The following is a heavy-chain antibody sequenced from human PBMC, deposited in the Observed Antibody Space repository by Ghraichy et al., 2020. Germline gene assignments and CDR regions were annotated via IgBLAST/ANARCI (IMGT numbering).Heavy chain of an antibody. CDR1: GFMFSDYG. CDR2: LRSDGTTE. CDR3: ARDEGGYNVFFDY. J-gene: IGHJ4*02. D-gene: IGHD5-24*01. Sequence: LSLTCAASGFMFSDYGIHWVRQAPGKGLEWVAFLRSDGTTEHFIDSVKGRFSISRDTSKNTVYLHMNSLRVEDTAMYYCARDEGGYNVFFDYWGQGTLVTVSS. V-gene: IGHV3-30*02.